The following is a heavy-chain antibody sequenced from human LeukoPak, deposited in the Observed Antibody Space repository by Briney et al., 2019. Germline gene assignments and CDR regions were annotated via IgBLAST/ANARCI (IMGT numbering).Heavy chain of an antibody. Sequence: ASVKVSCKASGGTFSSYAISWVRQAPGQGLEWMGIINPSGGSTSYAQKFQGRVTMTRDTSTSTVYMELSSLRSEDTAVYYCAREGDIAVKFDYWGQGTLVTVSS. D-gene: IGHD6-19*01. V-gene: IGHV1-46*01. CDR1: GGTFSSYA. J-gene: IGHJ4*02. CDR3: AREGDIAVKFDY. CDR2: INPSGGST.